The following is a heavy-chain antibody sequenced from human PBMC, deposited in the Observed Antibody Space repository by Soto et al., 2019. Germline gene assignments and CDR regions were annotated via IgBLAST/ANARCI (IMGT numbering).Heavy chain of an antibody. CDR2: IRSKAYGGTT. D-gene: IGHD3-3*01. Sequence: GGSLRLSCTASGFTFGDYAMSWFRQAPGKGLEWVGFIRSKAYGGTTEYAASVKGRFTISRDDSKSIAYLQMNSLKTEDTAVYYCTRDDFWSGYRNWFDPWGQGTLVTVSS. J-gene: IGHJ5*02. CDR3: TRDDFWSGYRNWFDP. CDR1: GFTFGDYA. V-gene: IGHV3-49*03.